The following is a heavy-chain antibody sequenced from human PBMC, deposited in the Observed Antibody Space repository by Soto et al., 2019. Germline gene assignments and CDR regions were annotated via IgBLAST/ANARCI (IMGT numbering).Heavy chain of an antibody. CDR1: GGTFSSYT. J-gene: IGHJ6*03. CDR3: ASDSGTYTADYYYYYYMDV. V-gene: IGHV1-69*02. CDR2: IIPILGIA. D-gene: IGHD5-18*01. Sequence: SVKVSCKASGGTFSSYTISWVRQAPGQGLEWMGRIIPILGIANYAQKFQGRVTITADKPTSTAYMELSSLRSEDTAVYYCASDSGTYTADYYYYYYMDVWGKGTTVTVSS.